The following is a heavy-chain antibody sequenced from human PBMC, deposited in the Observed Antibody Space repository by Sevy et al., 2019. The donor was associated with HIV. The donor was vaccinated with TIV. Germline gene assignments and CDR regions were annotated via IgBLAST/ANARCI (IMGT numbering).Heavy chain of an antibody. D-gene: IGHD6-6*01. Sequence: GGSLRLSCAASGFTFSSYSMNWVRQAPGKGLEWVSSISSSSSYIYYADSVKGRFTISRDNAKKSLYLQMNSLRAEDTAVYYCARDGLGIGSSSVFDYWGQGTLVTVSS. J-gene: IGHJ4*02. CDR1: GFTFSSYS. CDR2: ISSSSSYI. CDR3: ARDGLGIGSSSVFDY. V-gene: IGHV3-21*01.